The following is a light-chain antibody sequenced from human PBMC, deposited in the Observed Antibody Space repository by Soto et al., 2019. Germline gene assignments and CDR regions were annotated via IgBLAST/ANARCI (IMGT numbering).Light chain of an antibody. V-gene: IGKV1-39*01. CDR3: QQTYSAVT. Sequence: DIQMTQSPSSLSASVGDRVTITCRAGQSISTYLNWYQQKPGKAPKLLIYAASNLGSGVPSRFSGSGSGTAFTLTISSLQPGDFATYFCQQTYSAVTFGQGTKVEIK. CDR2: AAS. J-gene: IGKJ1*01. CDR1: QSISTY.